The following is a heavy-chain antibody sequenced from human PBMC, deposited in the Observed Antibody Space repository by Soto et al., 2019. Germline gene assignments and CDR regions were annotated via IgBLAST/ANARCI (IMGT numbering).Heavy chain of an antibody. D-gene: IGHD3-10*01. Sequence: QVQLVESGGGLVMPGGSLRLSCAASGFTFSDYYMSWIRQPPGKGLEWISYITSSGVTMYYADSVKGRFTISRNNAKNSLYLQMNGLRAEDTAVYYCARDPLHHGSTFDYWGQGTLVTVSS. CDR1: GFTFSDYY. CDR2: ITSSGVTM. J-gene: IGHJ4*02. V-gene: IGHV3-11*01. CDR3: ARDPLHHGSTFDY.